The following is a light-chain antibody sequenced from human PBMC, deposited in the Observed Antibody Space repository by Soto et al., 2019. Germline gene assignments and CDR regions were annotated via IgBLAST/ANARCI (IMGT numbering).Light chain of an antibody. V-gene: IGKV3-15*01. CDR1: QSVSNY. CDR3: QQYHYWWT. CDR2: GAS. J-gene: IGKJ1*01. Sequence: EIVLTQSPATLSFAAGERATLSFRASQSVSNYLAWYQQKPGQAPRLLIYGASNRATGVSARFSGSGSGTEFTLTISSLQSEDFAVYYCQQYHYWWTFGQGTKVDIK.